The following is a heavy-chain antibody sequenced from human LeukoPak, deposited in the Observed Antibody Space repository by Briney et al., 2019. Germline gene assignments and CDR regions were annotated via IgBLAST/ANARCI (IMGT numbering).Heavy chain of an antibody. J-gene: IGHJ4*02. CDR3: ARVHVVAASTYFDY. Sequence: AASVKVSCKASGGTFSSYAISWVRQAPGQGLEWMGGIIPIFGTANYAQKFQGRVTITADESTSTAYMELSSLRSEDMAVYYCARVHVVAASTYFDYWGQGTLVTVSS. CDR1: GGTFSSYA. CDR2: IIPIFGTA. D-gene: IGHD2-15*01. V-gene: IGHV1-69*13.